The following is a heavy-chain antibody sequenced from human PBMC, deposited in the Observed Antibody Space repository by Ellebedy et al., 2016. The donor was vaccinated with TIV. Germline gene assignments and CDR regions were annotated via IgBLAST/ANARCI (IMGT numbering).Heavy chain of an antibody. D-gene: IGHD1-26*01. J-gene: IGHJ4*02. CDR1: GFTFSSYG. V-gene: IGHV3-33*01. Sequence: GESLKISCAASGFTFSSYGMHWVRQAPGKGLEWVAVIWYDGSNKYYADSVKGRFTISRDNSKNTLYLQMNSLRAEDTAVYYCARDWEWELLRGVSYYFDYWGQGTLVTVSS. CDR3: ARDWEWELLRGVSYYFDY. CDR2: IWYDGSNK.